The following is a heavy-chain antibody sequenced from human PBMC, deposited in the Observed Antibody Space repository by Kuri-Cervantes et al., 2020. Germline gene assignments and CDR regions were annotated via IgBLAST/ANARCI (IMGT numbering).Heavy chain of an antibody. CDR3: ARGYCSGGSCYSVGINDY. CDR1: GYTFTNYY. D-gene: IGHD2-15*01. J-gene: IGHJ4*02. Sequence: ASVKVSCKASGYTFTNYYIHWVRQAPGQGLEWMGIINPSGGSTSYAQKFQGRVTMTRDTSTSTVYMELSSLRSKDTAVYYCARGYCSGGSCYSVGINDYWGQGTLVTVSS. CDR2: INPSGGST. V-gene: IGHV1-46*01.